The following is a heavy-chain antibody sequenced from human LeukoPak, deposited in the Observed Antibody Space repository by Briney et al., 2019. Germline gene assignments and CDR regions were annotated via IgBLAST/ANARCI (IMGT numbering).Heavy chain of an antibody. Sequence: GGSLRLFCAASGFTFSRYAMSWLRQAPGKGLEWISVISSTGSTTYYAESLKGPFTISRDNSKSTLYLQMTSLRAEDTAVYYCASGWNYLNDSGQGTLVTVSS. CDR2: ISSTGSTT. CDR1: GFTFSRYA. V-gene: IGHV3-23*01. J-gene: IGHJ4*02. D-gene: IGHD1-7*01. CDR3: ASGWNYLND.